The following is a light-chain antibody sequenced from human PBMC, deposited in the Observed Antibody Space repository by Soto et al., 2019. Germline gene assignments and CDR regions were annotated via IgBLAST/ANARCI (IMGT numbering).Light chain of an antibody. CDR1: SSNIGSGYD. CDR3: QSYDNSLSGYV. J-gene: IGLJ1*01. Sequence: QSVLTQPPSVSGAPGQRVTISCTGGSSNIGSGYDVHWYQQLPGTAPKLLIYGNTNRPSGVPDRFSASTSATSASLAITGLQAEDEGDYYCQSYDNSLSGYVFGTGTKVTVL. CDR2: GNT. V-gene: IGLV1-40*01.